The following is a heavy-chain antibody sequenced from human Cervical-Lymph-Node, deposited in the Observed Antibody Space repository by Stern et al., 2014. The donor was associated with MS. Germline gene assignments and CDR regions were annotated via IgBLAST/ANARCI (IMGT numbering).Heavy chain of an antibody. CDR1: GFTLTRHS. CDR3: ARESSGYDLFYFDS. Sequence: EVHLVESGGGLVKPGGSLRLSCAASGFTLTRHSMNWVRQAPGKGLEWVSSISSGSTYIHYADSLKGRFTISRDNAKNSLYLQMNSLRAEDTAVYYCARESSGYDLFYFDSWGQGTLVTVSS. CDR2: ISSGSTYI. J-gene: IGHJ4*02. V-gene: IGHV3-21*01. D-gene: IGHD5-12*01.